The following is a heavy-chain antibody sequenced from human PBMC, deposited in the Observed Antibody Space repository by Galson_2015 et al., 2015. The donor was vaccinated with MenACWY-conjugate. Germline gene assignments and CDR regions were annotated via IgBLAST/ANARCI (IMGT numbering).Heavy chain of an antibody. V-gene: IGHV3-23*01. D-gene: IGHD3-10*01. J-gene: IGHJ6*02. Sequence: SLRLSCAASGFIFSNYGISWVRQAPGKGLEWVSAISSSGGSTYYADSVKGRFTISRDNSKNTVLLQMSSLRADDTAVYYCAKARDYYGSGSIRYGMDVWGQ. CDR3: AKARDYYGSGSIRYGMDV. CDR1: GFIFSNYG. CDR2: ISSSGGST.